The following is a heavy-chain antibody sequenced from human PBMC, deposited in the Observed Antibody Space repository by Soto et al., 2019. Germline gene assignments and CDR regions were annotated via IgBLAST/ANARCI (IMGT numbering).Heavy chain of an antibody. J-gene: IGHJ4*02. Sequence: QVQLVESGGGVVQPGRSLRLSCAASGFTFSSYGMHWVRQAPGKGLEWVAVIWYDGSNKYYADSVKGRFTISRDNSKNTLYLQMNSLRAEDTAVYYCARAYANYYDLLWGQGTLVTVSS. CDR3: ARAYANYYDLL. CDR2: IWYDGSNK. V-gene: IGHV3-33*01. D-gene: IGHD3-22*01. CDR1: GFTFSSYG.